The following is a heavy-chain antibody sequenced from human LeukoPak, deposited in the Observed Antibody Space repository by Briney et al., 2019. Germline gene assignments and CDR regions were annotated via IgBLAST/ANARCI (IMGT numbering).Heavy chain of an antibody. V-gene: IGHV4-39*07. D-gene: IGHD6-13*01. CDR3: ARDMGSAAGHDY. CDR1: GGSISSSSYY. J-gene: IGHJ4*02. CDR2: IYYSGST. Sequence: SETLSLTCTVSGGSISSSSYYWGWIRQPPGKGLEWIGYIYYSGSTHYNPSLKSRVTISVDTSKNQFSLKLTSVTAADTAVYYCARDMGSAAGHDYWGQGTLVTVSS.